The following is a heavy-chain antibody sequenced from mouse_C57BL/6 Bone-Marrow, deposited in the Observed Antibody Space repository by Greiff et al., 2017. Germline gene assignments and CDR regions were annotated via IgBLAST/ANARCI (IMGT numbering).Heavy chain of an antibody. CDR1: GFNIKDYY. Sequence: VQLQQSGAELVRPGASVKLSCTASGFNIKDYYMHWVKQRPEQGLEWIGWIDPENGDTEYASKFQGKATITADTSSNTAYLQLSSLTSEDTAVYYCTTTYFDYWGQGTTLTVSS. J-gene: IGHJ2*01. CDR3: TTTYFDY. V-gene: IGHV14-4*01. CDR2: IDPENGDT.